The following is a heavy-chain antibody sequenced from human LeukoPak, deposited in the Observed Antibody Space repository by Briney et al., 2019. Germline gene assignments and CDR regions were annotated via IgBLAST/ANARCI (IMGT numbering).Heavy chain of an antibody. CDR3: VKLSSGSGSKFGFDS. Sequence: GGSLRLSCAASGFTFGSYAMSWVRQTPGKSLEWVSIITNGGVTTYYADSVRGRFPISRDNSKNMLYLQMNSLRAEDTAVYYCVKLSSGSGSKFGFDSWGQGTLVTVSS. CDR1: GFTFGSYA. CDR2: ITNGGVTT. D-gene: IGHD6-19*01. V-gene: IGHV3-23*01. J-gene: IGHJ4*02.